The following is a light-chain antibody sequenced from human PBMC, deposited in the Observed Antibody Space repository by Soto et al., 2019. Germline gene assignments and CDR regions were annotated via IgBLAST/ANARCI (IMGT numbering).Light chain of an antibody. CDR3: QTWGSGIVV. J-gene: IGLJ2*01. V-gene: IGLV4-69*01. CDR1: SGHSNYA. CDR2: LNSDGSH. Sequence: CTLSSGHSNYAIAWHQQLSEKGPRYLMKLNSDGSHSKGDGIPDRFSGSSAGAERYLTISNLQSEDEADYSCQTWGSGIVVFGGGTKVTVL.